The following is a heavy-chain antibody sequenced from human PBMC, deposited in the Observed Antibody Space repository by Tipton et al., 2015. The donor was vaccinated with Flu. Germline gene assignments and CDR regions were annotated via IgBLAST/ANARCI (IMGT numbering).Heavy chain of an antibody. J-gene: IGHJ6*02. CDR3: ARLSTVPAALSYYFYGMDV. Sequence: TLSLTCTVSGGSISSYYWVWIRQPPGKGLEWIGYIYYSGSTNYNPSLKSRVTISVDTSKNQFSLRLSSVTAADTAVYYCARLSTVPAALSYYFYGMDVWGQGTTVAVSS. CDR2: IYYSGST. V-gene: IGHV4-59*08. CDR1: GGSISSYY. D-gene: IGHD2-2*01.